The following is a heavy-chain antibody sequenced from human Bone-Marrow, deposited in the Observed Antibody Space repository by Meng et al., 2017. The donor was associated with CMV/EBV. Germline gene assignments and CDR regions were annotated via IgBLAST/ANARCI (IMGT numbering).Heavy chain of an antibody. V-gene: IGHV3-7*01. CDR2: IKQDGSEK. Sequence: GEFLKISCAASGFTFSSYWMSWVRQAPGKGLEWVANIKQDGSEKYYVDSVKGRFTISRDNAKNSLYLQMNSLRAEDTAVYYCARRYSSGWDYYYYYGMDVWGQGTTVTVSS. D-gene: IGHD6-19*01. CDR3: ARRYSSGWDYYYYYGMDV. J-gene: IGHJ6*02. CDR1: GFTFSSYW.